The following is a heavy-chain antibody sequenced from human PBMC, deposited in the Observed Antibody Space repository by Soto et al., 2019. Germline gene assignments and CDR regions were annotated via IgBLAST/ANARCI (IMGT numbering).Heavy chain of an antibody. CDR3: ATAHVLRFLEDQDAFDI. CDR2: FDPEDGET. Sequence: ASVKVSCKVSGYTLTELSMHWVRQAPGKGLEWMGGFDPEDGETIYAQKFQGRVTMTEDTSTDTAYMELSSLRSEDTAVYYCATAHVLRFLEDQDAFDIWGQGTMVTVS. D-gene: IGHD3-3*01. J-gene: IGHJ3*02. CDR1: GYTLTELS. V-gene: IGHV1-24*01.